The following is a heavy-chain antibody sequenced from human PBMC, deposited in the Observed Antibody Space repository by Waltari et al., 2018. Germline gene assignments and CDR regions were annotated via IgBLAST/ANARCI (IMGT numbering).Heavy chain of an antibody. CDR2: ISYDGGNK. D-gene: IGHD3-22*01. CDR3: ARDPSLIPIKYYDSTQGAFDI. CDR1: GFTFSSYA. Sequence: QVQLVESGGGVVQPGRSLRLSCAASGFTFSSYAMHWVRQAPGKGLEWVAVISYDGGNKYYADSVKGRFTISRDNSKNTLYLQMNSLRAEDTAVYYCARDPSLIPIKYYDSTQGAFDIWGQGTMVTVSS. V-gene: IGHV3-30-3*01. J-gene: IGHJ3*02.